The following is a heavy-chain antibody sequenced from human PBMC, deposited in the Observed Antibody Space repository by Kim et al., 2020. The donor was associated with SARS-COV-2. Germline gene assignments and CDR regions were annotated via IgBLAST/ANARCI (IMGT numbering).Heavy chain of an antibody. J-gene: IGHJ1*01. V-gene: IGHV4-4*02. CDR2: ICHSGST. D-gene: IGHD1-1*01. CDR3: AGGMEAVWVINRY. CDR1: GGSISSSNW. Sequence: SETLSLTCTVSGGSISSSNWWSWVRQTPGKGLEWIGVICHSGSTNYNPSFKSRATLSIDTSKNQFSLEVNSVTAADTAVYYCAGGMEAVWVINRYWGHGT.